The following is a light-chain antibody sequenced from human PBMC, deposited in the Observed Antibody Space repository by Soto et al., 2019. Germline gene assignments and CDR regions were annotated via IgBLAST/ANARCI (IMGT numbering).Light chain of an antibody. J-gene: IGLJ2*01. V-gene: IGLV4-69*01. CDR1: SGHSSYA. CDR3: QTWGTGIQDVV. CDR2: LNSDGSH. Sequence: QLVLTQSPSASASLGASVKLTCTLSSGHSSYAIAWHQQQPEKGPRYLMKLNSDGSHSKGDGIPDRFSGSSSGAERYLTIPSLQSEDEADYYCQTWGTGIQDVVFGGGTKLTVL.